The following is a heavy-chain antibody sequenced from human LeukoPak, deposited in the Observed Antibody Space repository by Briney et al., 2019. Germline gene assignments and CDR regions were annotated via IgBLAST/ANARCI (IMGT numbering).Heavy chain of an antibody. Sequence: GGSLRLSCAASGFTFSSYAMSWVRQAPGKGLEWVSAIIGRGDRTYYADSVKGRFTIYRDNSKNTLYLQMNSLRAEDTAVYYCAKEQSSSGFFDYWGQGTLVTVSS. V-gene: IGHV3-23*01. CDR1: GFTFSSYA. J-gene: IGHJ4*02. D-gene: IGHD6-6*01. CDR2: IIGRGDRT. CDR3: AKEQSSSGFFDY.